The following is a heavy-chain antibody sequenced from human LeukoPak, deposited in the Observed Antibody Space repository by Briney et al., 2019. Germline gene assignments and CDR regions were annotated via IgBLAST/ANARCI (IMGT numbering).Heavy chain of an antibody. CDR1: SVSISSSSYY. V-gene: IGHV4-39*01. J-gene: IGHJ4*02. Sequence: SEILSLTCTVSSVSISSSSYYWGWIRQPPGKGLEWIGSIYYSESTYYNPSLKSRVTISVDTSKNQFSRKLSSETAADTAVYCCARSLILAGYFGYWGQGTLVTVSS. D-gene: IGHD3-9*01. CDR2: IYYSEST. CDR3: ARSLILAGYFGY.